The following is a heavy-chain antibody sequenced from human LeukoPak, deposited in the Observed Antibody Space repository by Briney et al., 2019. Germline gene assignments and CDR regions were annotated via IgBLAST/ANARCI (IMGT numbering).Heavy chain of an antibody. CDR3: ARHRDYYDT. D-gene: IGHD3-22*01. J-gene: IGHJ4*01. CDR1: GATINNNF. Sequence: SETLSLTCTVSGATINNNFWTWIRQPPGKGLEWIGYIYSSGSANYNPSLKSRVIISGDTSKNQISLNLTSVTAADTAVYFCARHRDYYDTWGHGTLVTVSS. CDR2: IYSSGSA. V-gene: IGHV4-59*08.